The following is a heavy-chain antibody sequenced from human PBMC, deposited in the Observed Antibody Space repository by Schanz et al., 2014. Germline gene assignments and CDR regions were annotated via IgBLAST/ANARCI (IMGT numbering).Heavy chain of an antibody. D-gene: IGHD3-16*02. CDR3: ARDSQGGPGSGVIIGGFDV. V-gene: IGHV3-9*01. J-gene: IGHJ4*02. CDR2: ISWNSDNI. CDR1: GFTFDDHG. Sequence: EVQLVESGGGLVQPGRSLRLSCAVSGFTFDDHGMHWVRQLPGKGLEWVSSISWNSDNIDYADSVKGRFTISRDNAKNTLQLEMISLRPEVTAVYYCARDSQGGPGSGVIIGGFDVWGRGTLVTVSS.